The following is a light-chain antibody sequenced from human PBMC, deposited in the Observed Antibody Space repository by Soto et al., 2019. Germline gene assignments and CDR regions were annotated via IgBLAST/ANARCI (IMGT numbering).Light chain of an antibody. J-gene: IGLJ3*02. CDR1: SSDVGAYNF. V-gene: IGLV2-14*03. CDR2: DVH. CDR3: SSYSGSSTLVV. Sequence: QSVLTQPASVSGSPGLSITFSCTGTSSDVGAYNFVSWYQQHPGKAPKLIIYDVHNRPSGVSNRFSGSKSGNTASLTISGLQAEDEADYYCSSYSGSSTLVVFGGGTKLTVL.